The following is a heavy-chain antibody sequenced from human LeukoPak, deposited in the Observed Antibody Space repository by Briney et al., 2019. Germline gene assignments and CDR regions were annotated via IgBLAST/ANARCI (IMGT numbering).Heavy chain of an antibody. CDR1: GFTFSTYA. CDR3: AKEDGGNSVTFDY. D-gene: IGHD4-23*01. Sequence: GGSLRLSCVASGFTFSTYAMSWVRQAPGKGLEWVSFISATGGSAYYSDSVKGRFTISRDNSKNTLYLQMNSLRAEDTAVYYCAKEDGGNSVTFDYWGQGTLVTVSS. J-gene: IGHJ4*02. CDR2: ISATGGSA. V-gene: IGHV3-23*01.